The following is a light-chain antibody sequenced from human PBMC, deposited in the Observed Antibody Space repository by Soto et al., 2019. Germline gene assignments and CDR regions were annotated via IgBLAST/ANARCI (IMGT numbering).Light chain of an antibody. Sequence: DIVMTQSPLSLPVTPGEPASISCRSSQSLLHSNGYNYLDWYLQKPGQSPQLLIYLGSNRASGVPDRFIGSGSGTDFTLKISRVEAEDVGVEYCMQHLQSWTFGQGTKVEIK. CDR1: QSLLHSNGYNY. J-gene: IGKJ1*01. CDR3: MQHLQSWT. CDR2: LGS. V-gene: IGKV2-28*01.